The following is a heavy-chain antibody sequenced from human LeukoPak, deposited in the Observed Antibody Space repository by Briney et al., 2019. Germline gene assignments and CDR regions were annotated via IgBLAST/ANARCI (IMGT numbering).Heavy chain of an antibody. J-gene: IGHJ6*03. CDR2: IYHSGST. D-gene: IGHD3-22*01. Sequence: SETLSLTCAVSGGPFRVSYWCCIRPPPGKRLGWIGEIYHSGSTKYNPSLKSRVTISVDTSKNQFSLKLSSVTAADTAVYYCARGGTMIEGYYYMDVWGKGTTVTVSS. V-gene: IGHV4-34*01. CDR3: ARGGTMIEGYYYMDV. CDR1: GGPFRVSY.